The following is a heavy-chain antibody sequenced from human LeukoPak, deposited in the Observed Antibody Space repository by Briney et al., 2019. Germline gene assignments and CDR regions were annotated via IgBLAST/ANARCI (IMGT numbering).Heavy chain of an antibody. Sequence: ASVKVSCKASGYTFIDYYMHWVRQAPAQGLEWMGWIKPNSGGTDYAQKFQGRVTMTRDTSIDTAYMELSRLTSDDTAVYYCARDRITDCSTTSCTIANWFDPWGQGTLVTVS. CDR3: ARDRITDCSTTSCTIANWFDP. D-gene: IGHD2-2*01. V-gene: IGHV1-2*02. J-gene: IGHJ5*02. CDR1: GYTFIDYY. CDR2: IKPNSGGT.